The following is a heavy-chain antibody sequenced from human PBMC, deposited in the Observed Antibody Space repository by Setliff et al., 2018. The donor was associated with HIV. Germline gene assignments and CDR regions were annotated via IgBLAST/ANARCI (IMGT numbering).Heavy chain of an antibody. V-gene: IGHV3-48*04. CDR2: ISSSSSTI. D-gene: IGHD2-15*01. Sequence: LRLSCAASGFTFSSYSMNWVRQAPGKGLEWVSYISSSSSTIYYADSVKGRFTISRDNAKNSLYLQMNSLRAEDTAVYYCARKLLTRPNYYGMDVWGQGTTVTVSS. CDR3: ARKLLTRPNYYGMDV. CDR1: GFTFSSYS. J-gene: IGHJ6*02.